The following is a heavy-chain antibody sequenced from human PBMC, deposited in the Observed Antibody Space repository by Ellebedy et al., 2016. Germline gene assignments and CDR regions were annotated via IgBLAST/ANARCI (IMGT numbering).Heavy chain of an antibody. CDR1: GGSFSGYY. Sequence: SETLSLXXAVYGGSFSGYYWSWIRQPPGKGLEWIGEINHSGSTNYNPSLKSRVTISVDTSKNQFSLKLSSVTAADTAVYYCARGAEYDWYFDLWGRGTLVTVSS. V-gene: IGHV4-34*01. J-gene: IGHJ2*01. CDR2: INHSGST. D-gene: IGHD2-2*01. CDR3: ARGAEYDWYFDL.